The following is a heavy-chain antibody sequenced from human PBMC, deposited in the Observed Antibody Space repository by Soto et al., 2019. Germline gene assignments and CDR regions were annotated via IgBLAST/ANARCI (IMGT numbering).Heavy chain of an antibody. Sequence: EVQLVETGGGLIQPGGSLRLSCAASGFTVSSNYMSWVRQAPGKGLEWVSVIYSGGSTYYADSVKGRFTIPRDNSKNTLYLQMNSLRAEDTDVYYSAKQGHYYDSSGYYGALDYWGQGTLVTVFS. J-gene: IGHJ4*02. CDR1: GFTVSSNY. V-gene: IGHV3-53*02. D-gene: IGHD3-22*01. CDR2: IYSGGST. CDR3: AKQGHYYDSSGYYGALDY.